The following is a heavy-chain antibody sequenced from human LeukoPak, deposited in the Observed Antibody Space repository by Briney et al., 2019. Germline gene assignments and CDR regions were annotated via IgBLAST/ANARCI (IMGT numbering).Heavy chain of an antibody. V-gene: IGHV1-18*01. CDR3: AREDLCTSARCYKAFDI. Sequence: ASVKVSCKASGYTFTSYGIGWVRQAPGQGLEWMGWISAYNGNTNYAQKFQGRVTMTTDTSTSTAYMELRSLRSDDTAVYYCAREDLCTSARCYKAFDIWGQGTMVTASS. CDR1: GYTFTSYG. J-gene: IGHJ3*02. CDR2: ISAYNGNT. D-gene: IGHD2-2*02.